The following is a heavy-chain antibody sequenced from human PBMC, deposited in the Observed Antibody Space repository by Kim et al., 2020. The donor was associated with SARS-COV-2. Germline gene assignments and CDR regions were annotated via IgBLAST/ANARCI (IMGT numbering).Heavy chain of an antibody. Sequence: SETLSLTCAVYGGSFSGYYWSLIRQPPGKGLEWIGEINHSGSTNYNPSLKSRVTISVDTSKNQFSLKLSSVTAADTAVYYCARGSVVGAENDYYYYGMDVWGQGTTVTVSS. CDR3: ARGSVVGAENDYYYYGMDV. D-gene: IGHD1-26*01. V-gene: IGHV4-34*01. CDR2: INHSGST. J-gene: IGHJ6*02. CDR1: GGSFSGYY.